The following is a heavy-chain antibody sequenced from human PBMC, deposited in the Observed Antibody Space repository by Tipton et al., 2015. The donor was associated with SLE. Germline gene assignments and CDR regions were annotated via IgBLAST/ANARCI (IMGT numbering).Heavy chain of an antibody. CDR1: GFTVHSNY. D-gene: IGHD6-19*01. CDR3: ARQWYSSGWPVFDY. CDR2: IYRDGST. Sequence: SLRLSCTASGFTVHSNYLTWVRQAPGKGLEWVSIIYRDGSTDYADSVRGRFTVSRDNSKNTLYLQMGSLRPDDKGVYYCARQWYSSGWPVFDYWGQGTLVTVSS. J-gene: IGHJ4*02. V-gene: IGHV3-66*04.